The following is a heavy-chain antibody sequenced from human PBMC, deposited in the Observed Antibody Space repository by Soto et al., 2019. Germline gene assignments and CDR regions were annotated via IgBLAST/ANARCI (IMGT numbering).Heavy chain of an antibody. CDR3: AREEAPTAFYYYGMDV. Sequence: SETLSLTCAVYGGSFSGYYWSWIRQPPGKGLEWIGYINYSGSTNYNPSLKSRVTISVDTSKNQFSLKLSSVTAADTAVYYCAREEAPTAFYYYGMDVWGQGTTVTVSS. CDR2: INYSGST. J-gene: IGHJ6*02. D-gene: IGHD4-17*01. V-gene: IGHV4-34*01. CDR1: GGSFSGYY.